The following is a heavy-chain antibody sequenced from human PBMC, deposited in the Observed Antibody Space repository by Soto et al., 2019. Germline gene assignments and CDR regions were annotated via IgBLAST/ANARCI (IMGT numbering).Heavy chain of an antibody. V-gene: IGHV3-21*01. J-gene: IGHJ6*03. CDR1: GFSFSDYS. CDR3: ARDWAYCSGTGCRDYYHYMDV. CDR2: ISGSSSYI. Sequence: EVQLVESGGGLVKPGGSLRLSCAASGFSFSDYSMNWVRQAPGKGLEWVSSISGSSSYIYYADSLTGRVTVSRDNAEKSLYLQMNSLSAEDTAVYYCARDWAYCSGTGCRDYYHYMDVWGKGTTVTVSS. D-gene: IGHD2-2*01.